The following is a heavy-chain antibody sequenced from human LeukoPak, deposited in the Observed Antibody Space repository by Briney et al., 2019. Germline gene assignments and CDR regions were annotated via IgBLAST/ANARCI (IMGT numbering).Heavy chain of an antibody. V-gene: IGHV4-59*12. CDR2: IYYSGST. CDR3: ARAGIAADHIRSYNWFDP. D-gene: IGHD6-13*01. Sequence: SETLSLTCTVSGGSISSYYWSWIRQPPGKGLEWIGYIYYSGSTNYNPSLKSRVTMSVDTSKNQFSLKLSSVTAADTAVYYCARAGIAADHIRSYNWFDPWGQGTLVTVSS. CDR1: GGSISSYY. J-gene: IGHJ5*02.